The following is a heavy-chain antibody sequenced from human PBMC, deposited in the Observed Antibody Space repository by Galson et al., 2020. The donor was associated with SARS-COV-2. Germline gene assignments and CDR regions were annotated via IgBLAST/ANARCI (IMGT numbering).Heavy chain of an antibody. CDR3: ARSGSGSYISRFDY. CDR1: GFTFSSYV. CDR2: ISYDGSNK. D-gene: IGHD1-26*01. Sequence: GGSLRLSCAASGFTFSSYVMHWVRQAPGKGLEWVVVISYDGSNKYYADSVKGRFTISRDNSKNTLYLQMNSLRAEDTAVYYCARSGSGSYISRFDYWGQGTLVTVSS. J-gene: IGHJ4*02. V-gene: IGHV3-30-3*01.